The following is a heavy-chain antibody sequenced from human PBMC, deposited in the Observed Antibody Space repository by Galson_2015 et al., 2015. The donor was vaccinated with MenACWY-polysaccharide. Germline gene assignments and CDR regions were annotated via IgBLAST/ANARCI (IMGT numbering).Heavy chain of an antibody. CDR1: GFTFSDYY. D-gene: IGHD3-3*01. CDR2: ISSSGSTI. Sequence: SLRLSCAASGFTFSDYYMSWIRQAPGKGLEWVSYISSSGSTIYYADSVKGRFTISRDNAKNSLYLQMNSPRAEDTAVYYCARAIRDFWSGYPESYYFDYWGQGTLVTVSS. CDR3: ARAIRDFWSGYPESYYFDY. J-gene: IGHJ4*02. V-gene: IGHV3-11*01.